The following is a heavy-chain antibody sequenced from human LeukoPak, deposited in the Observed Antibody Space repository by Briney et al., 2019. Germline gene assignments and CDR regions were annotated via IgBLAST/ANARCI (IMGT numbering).Heavy chain of an antibody. V-gene: IGHV4-34*01. Sequence: SETLSLTCAVYGGSFSGYYWSWIRQPPGKGLEWIGEINHSGSTNYNPSLKSRVTISVDTSKNQFSLKLSSVTAADTAVYYCARTHPLRFLEWLSPDTNWFDPWGQGTLVTVSS. J-gene: IGHJ5*02. CDR3: ARTHPLRFLEWLSPDTNWFDP. CDR2: INHSGST. CDR1: GGSFSGYY. D-gene: IGHD3-3*01.